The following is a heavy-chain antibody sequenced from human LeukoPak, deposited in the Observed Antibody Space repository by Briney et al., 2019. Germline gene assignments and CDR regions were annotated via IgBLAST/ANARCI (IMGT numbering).Heavy chain of an antibody. Sequence: PGGSLRLSCAASGFTSSSYALNWVRQAPGKGLEWVATVSGSGDRMYHADSVKGRFTISRDNSKNTIYLQMNSLRAEDTALYYCAKAAAAPGFDFWGLGTLVTVSS. V-gene: IGHV3-23*01. J-gene: IGHJ4*02. CDR2: VSGSGDRM. CDR3: AKAAAAPGFDF. D-gene: IGHD6-13*01. CDR1: GFTSSSYA.